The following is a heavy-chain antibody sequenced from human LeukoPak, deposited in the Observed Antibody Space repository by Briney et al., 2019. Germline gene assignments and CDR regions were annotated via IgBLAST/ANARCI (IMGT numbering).Heavy chain of an antibody. D-gene: IGHD1-26*01. CDR1: GYTFTGYY. CDR2: INPNSGGT. J-gene: IGHJ4*02. Sequence: ASVTVSCKASGYTFTGYYMHWVRQAPGQGLEWMGWINPNSGGTNYAQKFQGRVTMTRDTSISTAYMELSRLRSDDTAVYYCAREKIEVGAIDYWGQGTLVTVSS. V-gene: IGHV1-2*02. CDR3: AREKIEVGAIDY.